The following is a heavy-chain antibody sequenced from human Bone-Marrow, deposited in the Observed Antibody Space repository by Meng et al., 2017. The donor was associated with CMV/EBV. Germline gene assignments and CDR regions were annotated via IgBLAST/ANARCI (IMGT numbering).Heavy chain of an antibody. CDR3: AKDVKGRSPDAFDI. J-gene: IGHJ3*02. Sequence: SLKISCAASGFTFDNYAMHWVRQAPGKGLEWVSGISWNSGSIGYADSVKGRFTISRDNAKSSLYLQMNSLRAEDTAVYYCAKDVKGRSPDAFDIWGQGTLVTVSS. V-gene: IGHV3-9*01. CDR1: GFTFDNYA. CDR2: ISWNSGSI.